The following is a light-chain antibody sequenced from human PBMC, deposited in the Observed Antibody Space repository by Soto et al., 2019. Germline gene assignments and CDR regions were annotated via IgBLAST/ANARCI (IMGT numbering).Light chain of an antibody. CDR3: QQSYSTPA. CDR1: QSISSY. CDR2: AAS. V-gene: IGKV1-39*01. J-gene: IGKJ5*01. Sequence: DIQMSQSPSSLSASLGDRVTIACRASQSISSYLNWYQQKPGKAPKLLIYAASSLQSGVPSRFSGSGSGTDFTLTISSLQPEAFATYYCQQSYSTPAFGQGTRLEF.